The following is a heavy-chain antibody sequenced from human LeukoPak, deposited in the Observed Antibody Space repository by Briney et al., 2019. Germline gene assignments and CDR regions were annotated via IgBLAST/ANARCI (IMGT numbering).Heavy chain of an antibody. D-gene: IGHD1-14*01. CDR2: IYSGDST. CDR3: ARGPLAETDAFDI. CDR1: GFTVSSNY. J-gene: IGHJ3*02. V-gene: IGHV3-53*04. Sequence: GGSLRLSCAASGFTVSSNYMSWVRQAPGKGLEWVLVIYSGDSTYYADSVKGRFTVSRHNSRTTLFLQMNSLRAEDTAVYYCARGPLAETDAFDIWGQGTMVTVSS.